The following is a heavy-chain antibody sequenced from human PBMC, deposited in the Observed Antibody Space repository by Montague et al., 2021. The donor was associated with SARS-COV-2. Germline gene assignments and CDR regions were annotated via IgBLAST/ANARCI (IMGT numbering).Heavy chain of an antibody. D-gene: IGHD2-21*02. CDR1: GASISRSDYY. CDR2: IHSIGTT. V-gene: IGHV4-39*02. J-gene: IGHJ4*02. CDR3: ARLLPDGTVVATDIPFDS. Sequence: SETLSLTCNVSGASISRSDYYCAWIRQPPGNGLELIGSIHSIGTTYNNSSLESRGTLSEDTSENHSSLMLRSVIAADTAVHYGARLLPDGTVVATDIPFDSWGQGTLVTVSS.